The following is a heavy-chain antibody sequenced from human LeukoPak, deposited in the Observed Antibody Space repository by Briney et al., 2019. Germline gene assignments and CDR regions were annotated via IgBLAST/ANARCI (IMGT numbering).Heavy chain of an antibody. V-gene: IGHV4-4*07. CDR3: ARDGRDCSGGGCFD. Sequence: SETLSLTCTVSGVSISRYYWSWIRQPAGKGLEWIGRIYSSGTTNYNPSLKSRVTMSVDTSNNQLSLRLNSGTAADTAVYYCARDGRDCSGGGCFDWGQGTLVTVSS. J-gene: IGHJ4*02. CDR2: IYSSGTT. CDR1: GVSISRYY. D-gene: IGHD2-15*01.